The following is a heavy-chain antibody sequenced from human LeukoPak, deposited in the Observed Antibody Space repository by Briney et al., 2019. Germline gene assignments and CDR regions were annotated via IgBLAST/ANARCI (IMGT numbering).Heavy chain of an antibody. CDR3: ARDHSLGSHFDY. V-gene: IGHV3-21*01. CDR2: ISSSSSYI. D-gene: IGHD3-16*01. CDR1: GFTFSSYS. J-gene: IGHJ4*02. Sequence: PGGSLRLSCAASGFTFSSYSMNWVRQAPGKGLEWVSSISSSSSYIYYADSVKGRFTISRDNAKTSLYLQMNSLRAEATAVYYCARDHSLGSHFDYWGQGTLVTVSS.